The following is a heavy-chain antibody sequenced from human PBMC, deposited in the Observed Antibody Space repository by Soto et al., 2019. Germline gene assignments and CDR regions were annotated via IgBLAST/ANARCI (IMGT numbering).Heavy chain of an antibody. CDR2: INPSGGST. J-gene: IGHJ4*02. D-gene: IGHD6-6*01. CDR3: QIAARFSRYFDY. Sequence: ASVKVSCKASGYTFTSYYMHWVRQAPGQGLEWMGIINPSGGSTSYAQKFQGRVTMTRDTSTSTVYMELSSLRSEDTAMYYCQIAARFSRYFDYWGQGTLVTGS. V-gene: IGHV1-46*01. CDR1: GYTFTSYY.